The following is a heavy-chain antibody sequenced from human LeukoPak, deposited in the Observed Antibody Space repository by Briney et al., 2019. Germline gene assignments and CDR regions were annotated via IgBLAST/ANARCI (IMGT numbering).Heavy chain of an antibody. CDR1: GYTFTSYG. J-gene: IGHJ6*02. CDR2: ISAYNGNT. Sequence: ASVTVSCKASGYTFTSYGISWVRQAPGQGLEWMGWISAYNGNTNYAQKLQGRVTMTTDTSTSTAYMELRSLRSDDTAVYYCARDTITMIVVVITTLPYYYGMDVWGQGTTVTVSS. D-gene: IGHD3-22*01. CDR3: ARDTITMIVVVITTLPYYYGMDV. V-gene: IGHV1-18*01.